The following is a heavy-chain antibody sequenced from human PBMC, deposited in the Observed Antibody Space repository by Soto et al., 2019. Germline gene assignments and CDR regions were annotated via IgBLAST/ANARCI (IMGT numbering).Heavy chain of an antibody. CDR3: AREAAGILNWFDP. CDR1: GGSISSGGYY. D-gene: IGHD6-25*01. CDR2: IYYSGST. J-gene: IGHJ5*02. V-gene: IGHV4-31*03. Sequence: QVQLQESGPGLVKPSQTLSLTCTVSGGSISSGGYYWSWIRQHPGKGLEWIGYIYYSGSTYYNPTLKSRVTISVDTSKNQFSLKLSSVTAADTAVYYCAREAAGILNWFDPWGQGTLVTVSS.